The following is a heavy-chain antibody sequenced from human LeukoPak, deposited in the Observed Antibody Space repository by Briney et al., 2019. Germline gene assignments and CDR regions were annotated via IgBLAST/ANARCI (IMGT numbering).Heavy chain of an antibody. D-gene: IGHD3/OR15-3a*01. J-gene: IGHJ1*01. Sequence: GGSLRHSCAASGFTIGSYWMSWVRQAPGKGLEWVANIKQDGSEKYYVDSVKGRFTISRDNAKNSVYLQMNSLRAEDTAVYYCARVVWFSEYFQHWGQGTLVTVSS. V-gene: IGHV3-7*01. CDR2: IKQDGSEK. CDR1: GFTIGSYW. CDR3: ARVVWFSEYFQH.